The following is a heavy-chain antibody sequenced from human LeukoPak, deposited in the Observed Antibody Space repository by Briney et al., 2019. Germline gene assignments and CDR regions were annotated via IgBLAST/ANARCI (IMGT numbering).Heavy chain of an antibody. CDR2: IHHSGRS. J-gene: IGHJ4*02. Sequence: SETLPLTCTVSADSLSSGGHYWAWIRQFPGKGLESIGFIHHSGRSRHNPSLKDRVAISVDTSRKQLALKLSSVTAADTAMYYCARGGNRFGGFYFDYWGQGIQVIVSS. CDR1: ADSLSSGGHY. D-gene: IGHD3-10*01. V-gene: IGHV4-31*03. CDR3: ARGGNRFGGFYFDY.